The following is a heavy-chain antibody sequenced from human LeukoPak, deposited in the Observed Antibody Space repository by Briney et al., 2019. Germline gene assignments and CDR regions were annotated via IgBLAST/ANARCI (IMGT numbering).Heavy chain of an antibody. Sequence: GGSLRLSCAASGLTFSRHAMTWVRQSPGKGLEWVSGITSSGGSTYYADSVKGRFTISRDNSKNTVFLQMNSLRAEDTAVYYCATRPPDDTYYGVFDYWGQGTLVTVSS. CDR1: GLTFSRHA. CDR2: ITSSGGST. CDR3: ATRPPDDTYYGVFDY. J-gene: IGHJ4*02. V-gene: IGHV3-23*01. D-gene: IGHD3-10*01.